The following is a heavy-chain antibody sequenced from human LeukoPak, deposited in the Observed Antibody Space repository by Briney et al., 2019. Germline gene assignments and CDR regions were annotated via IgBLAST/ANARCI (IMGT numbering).Heavy chain of an antibody. D-gene: IGHD3-16*02. CDR2: IYTSGST. CDR3: AREWRGVIVLRYYYYYYYMDV. CDR1: GGSISSGSYY. Sequence: PSETLSLTCTVSGGSISSGSYYWSWIRQPAGKGLEWIGRIYTSGSTNYNPSLKSRVTISVDTSKNQFSLKLSSVTAADTAVYYCAREWRGVIVLRYYYYYYYMDVWGKGTTVTVSS. J-gene: IGHJ6*03. V-gene: IGHV4-61*02.